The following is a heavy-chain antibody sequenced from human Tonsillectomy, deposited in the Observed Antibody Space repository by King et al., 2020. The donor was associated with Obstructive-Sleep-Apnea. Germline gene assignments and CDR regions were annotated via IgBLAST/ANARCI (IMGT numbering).Heavy chain of an antibody. J-gene: IGHJ4*02. CDR3: GRHLRVRGVPRDRYFDY. V-gene: IGHV5-51*01. D-gene: IGHD3-10*01. CDR1: GYSFTNFW. Sequence: QRVQSGAEVKKPGGALKISCQGSGYSFTNFWIGWGRQMPGKGLGWMGTIHPGDSDTRYSPSFQGQVTISVDKSIDTAYLHWSSLKASDTAMYYCGRHLRVRGVPRDRYFDYWGQGALVTVSS. CDR2: IHPGDSDT.